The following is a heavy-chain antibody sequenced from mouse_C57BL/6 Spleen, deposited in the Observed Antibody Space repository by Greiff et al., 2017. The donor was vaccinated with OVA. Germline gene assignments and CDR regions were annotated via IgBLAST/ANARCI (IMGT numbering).Heavy chain of an antibody. CDR1: GYTFTSYD. V-gene: IGHV1-81*01. Sequence: VQLQQSGAELARPGASVKLSCKASGYTFTSYDISWVKQRTGQGLEWIGEIYTRSGNTYYNEKFKGKATLTADKSSSTAYMELRSLTSEDSAVYFCAGEGGYDLDWYFDVWGTGTTVTVSS. D-gene: IGHD2-2*01. CDR3: AGEGGYDLDWYFDV. J-gene: IGHJ1*03. CDR2: IYTRSGNT.